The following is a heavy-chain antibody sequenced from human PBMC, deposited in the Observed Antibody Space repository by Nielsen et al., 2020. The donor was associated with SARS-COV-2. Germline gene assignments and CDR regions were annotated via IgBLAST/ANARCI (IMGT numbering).Heavy chain of an antibody. D-gene: IGHD2-2*02. V-gene: IGHV3-30*18. CDR2: ISYDGSNK. J-gene: IGHJ4*02. Sequence: GESLKISCAASGFTFSSYAMSWVRQAPGKGLEWVAVISYDGSNKYYADSVKGRFTISRDNSKNTLYLQMNSLRAEDTAVYYCAKDRAIVVVPAAIGGNDYWGQGTLVTVSS. CDR3: AKDRAIVVVPAAIGGNDY. CDR1: GFTFSSYA.